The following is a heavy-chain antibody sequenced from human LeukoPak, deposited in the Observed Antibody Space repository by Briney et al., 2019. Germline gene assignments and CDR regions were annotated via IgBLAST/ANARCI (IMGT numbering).Heavy chain of an antibody. V-gene: IGHV4-59*01. CDR3: ARYCSSTSCYRGVGWYFDL. CDR1: GGSISSYY. Sequence: SETLSLTCTVSGGSISSYYWSWIRQPPGKGLEWIGYIYYSGSTNYNPSLKSRVTISVDTSKNQFSLKLSSVTAADTAVYYCARYCSSTSCYRGVGWYFDLWGRGTLVTASS. CDR2: IYYSGST. D-gene: IGHD2-2*01. J-gene: IGHJ2*01.